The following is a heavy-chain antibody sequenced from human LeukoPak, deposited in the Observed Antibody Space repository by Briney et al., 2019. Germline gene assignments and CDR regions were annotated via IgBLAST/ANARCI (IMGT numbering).Heavy chain of an antibody. CDR1: GFTFSNYG. D-gene: IGHD6-13*01. Sequence: PGGSLRLSCAASGFTFSNYGMSWVRQAPGKGLEWVSGISGSGGSTYYADSVKGRFTISRDNSKNTLYVQMNSLTAEDTAVYFCAKDSSAYSNIWYNDCWGQGTLVTVSS. CDR3: AKDSSAYSNIWYNDC. J-gene: IGHJ4*02. V-gene: IGHV3-23*01. CDR2: ISGSGGST.